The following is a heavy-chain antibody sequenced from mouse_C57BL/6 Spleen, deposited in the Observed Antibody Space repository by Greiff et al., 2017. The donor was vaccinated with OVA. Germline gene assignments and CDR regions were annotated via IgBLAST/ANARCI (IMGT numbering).Heavy chain of an antibody. J-gene: IGHJ1*03. Sequence: VQLQQPGAELVMPGASVKLSCKASGYTFTSYWMHWVKQRPGQGLEWIGEIDPSDSYTNYNQKFKGKSTLTVDKSSSTAYMQLSSLTSEDSAVYYCARTGGSNVYCYFDVWGTGTTVTVSS. CDR1: GYTFTSYW. D-gene: IGHD1-1*01. V-gene: IGHV1-69*01. CDR2: IDPSDSYT. CDR3: ARTGGSNVYCYFDV.